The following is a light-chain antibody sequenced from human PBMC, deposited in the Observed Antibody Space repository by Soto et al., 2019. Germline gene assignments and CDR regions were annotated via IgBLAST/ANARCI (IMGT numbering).Light chain of an antibody. CDR2: RAT. CDR3: QQYDTNSQT. Sequence: DIQMTQSPSTLSASVGDRVTITCRASQSISTWLAWYQQKPGKAPKLLIYRATRLENGVPSRFSGSGSGTEFTLTTSCLQPDDFATYYCQQYDTNSQTFGQGTKLEIK. CDR1: QSISTW. V-gene: IGKV1-5*03. J-gene: IGKJ2*01.